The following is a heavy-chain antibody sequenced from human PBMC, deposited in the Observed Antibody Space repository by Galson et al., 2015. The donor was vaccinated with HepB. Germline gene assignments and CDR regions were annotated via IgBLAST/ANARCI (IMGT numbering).Heavy chain of an antibody. CDR2: INAGNGHT. D-gene: IGHD2-2*01. V-gene: IGHV1-3*01. J-gene: IGHJ4*02. CDR3: ARGGGYCSSTSCFSPFDY. CDR1: GYTFTNYA. Sequence: SVKVSCKASGYTFTNYAIHWVRQAPGQRLEWMGWINAGNGHTKYSQKFQGRVTITADESTSTAYMELSSLRSEDTAVYYCARGGGYCSSTSCFSPFDYWGQGTLVTVSS.